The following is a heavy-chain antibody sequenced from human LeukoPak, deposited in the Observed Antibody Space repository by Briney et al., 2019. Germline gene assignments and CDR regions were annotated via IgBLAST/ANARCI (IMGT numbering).Heavy chain of an antibody. V-gene: IGHV1-2*02. CDR3: ARDLPSGYCYGDYYMDV. CDR1: GYTFNGYF. Sequence: PGASVKVSCKASGYTFNGYFIHWVRQAPGQGLEWMGWINPNSGGTNYAQKFQGRVAMTRDTSISTVYMELSRLRSDDTAVYYCARDLPSGYCYGDYYMDVWGKGTTVTVSS. CDR2: INPNSGGT. D-gene: IGHD5-18*01. J-gene: IGHJ6*03.